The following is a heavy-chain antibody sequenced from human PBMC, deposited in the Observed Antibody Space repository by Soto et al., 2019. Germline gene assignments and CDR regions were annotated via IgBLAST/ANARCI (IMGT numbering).Heavy chain of an antibody. Sequence: SETLSLTCTFSGGSISSYYWSWIRQPPGKGLEWIGYYTGSTNYNPSLKSRVTISVDTSKNQFSLKLSSVTAADTAVYYCARANYGSGSYFYYYYGMDVWGQGTTVTVSS. CDR3: ARANYGSGSYFYYYYGMDV. V-gene: IGHV4-59*01. CDR2: YTGST. D-gene: IGHD3-10*01. CDR1: GGSISSYY. J-gene: IGHJ6*02.